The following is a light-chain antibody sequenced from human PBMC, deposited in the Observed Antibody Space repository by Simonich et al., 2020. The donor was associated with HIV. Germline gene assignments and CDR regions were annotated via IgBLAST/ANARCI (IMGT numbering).Light chain of an antibody. V-gene: IGKV3-11*01. Sequence: EIVLTQSPATLSLSPGERPPLSCRASQSVRSYLAWYQQKPGQAPRLLIYDASNRATGIPARFSGSGSGTDFTLTISSLEPEDFAVYYCQQRSNWPRTFGQGTKVEIK. CDR3: QQRSNWPRT. CDR2: DAS. J-gene: IGKJ1*01. CDR1: QSVRSY.